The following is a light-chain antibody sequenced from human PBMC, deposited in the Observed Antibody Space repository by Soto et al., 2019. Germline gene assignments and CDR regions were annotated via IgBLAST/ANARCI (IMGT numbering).Light chain of an antibody. V-gene: IGLV2-14*01. Sequence: QSALTQPASVSLSPGHSITITCTGTSSDIGGYDYVSWYQHHPGKAPKVIIYGVTNRPSGVSHRFSGSKSANTASLTISGLQAEDEADYYCTSYTSSSTHVFGTGTKVTVL. CDR1: SSDIGGYDY. J-gene: IGLJ1*01. CDR2: GVT. CDR3: TSYTSSSTHV.